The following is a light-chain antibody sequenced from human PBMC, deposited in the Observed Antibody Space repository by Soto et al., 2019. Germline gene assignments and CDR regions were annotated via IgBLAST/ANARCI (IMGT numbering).Light chain of an antibody. CDR3: QQRSNWFLT. CDR1: QSVSSTY. J-gene: IGKJ4*01. Sequence: EIVLTQSPGTLSLSPGDRATLSCRASQSVSSTYLAWYQQKPGQAPRLLIYDASQRATGIPARFSGSGSGTDFTLTISSLEPEDFAVYYCQQRSNWFLTFGGGTKVDIK. CDR2: DAS. V-gene: IGKV3D-20*02.